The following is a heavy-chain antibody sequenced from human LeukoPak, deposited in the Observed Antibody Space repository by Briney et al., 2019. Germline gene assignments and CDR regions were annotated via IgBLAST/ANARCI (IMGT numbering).Heavy chain of an antibody. Sequence: ASVKISCKASGYTFTGYYMHWVREAPGQGLEWMGWINPNSGGTNYAQKFQGRVTMTRDTSISTAYMELSRLRSDDTAVYYCARDPGGSSYDYWGQGTLVTVSS. CDR2: INPNSGGT. CDR3: ARDPGGSSYDY. V-gene: IGHV1-2*02. CDR1: GYTFTGYY. D-gene: IGHD6-6*01. J-gene: IGHJ4*02.